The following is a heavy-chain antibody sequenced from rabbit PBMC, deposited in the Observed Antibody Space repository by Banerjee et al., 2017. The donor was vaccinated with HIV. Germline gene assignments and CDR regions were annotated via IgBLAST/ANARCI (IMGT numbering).Heavy chain of an antibody. D-gene: IGHD1-1*01. CDR2: IGAGSGST. Sequence: QSLEESGGGLVQPEGSLTLTCTASGFSFSRGYYMCWVRQAPGKGLEWIACIGAGSGSTYYASWAKGRFTISKTSSTTVTLQMTSLTAADTATYFCARDPRAADTSSGDYGDLWGPGTLVTVS. V-gene: IGHV1S40*01. CDR3: ARDPRAADTSSGDYGDL. J-gene: IGHJ4*01. CDR1: GFSFSRGYY.